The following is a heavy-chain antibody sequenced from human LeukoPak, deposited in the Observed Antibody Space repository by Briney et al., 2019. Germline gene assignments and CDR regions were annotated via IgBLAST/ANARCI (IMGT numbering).Heavy chain of an antibody. CDR1: GGSISSYY. CDR3: ARAKVTMVRGVMIYHHGMDV. CDR2: IYYSGST. V-gene: IGHV4-59*01. Sequence: PSETLSLTCTVSGGSISSYYWSWIRQPPGKGLEWIGYIYYSGSTNYSPSLKSRVTISVDTSKNQFSLKLSSVTAADTAVYYCARAKVTMVRGVMIYHHGMDVWGQGTTVTVSS. J-gene: IGHJ6*02. D-gene: IGHD3-10*01.